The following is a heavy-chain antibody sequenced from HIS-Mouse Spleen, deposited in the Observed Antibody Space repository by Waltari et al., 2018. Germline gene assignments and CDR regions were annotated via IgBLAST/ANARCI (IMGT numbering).Heavy chain of an antibody. CDR3: ARWAVSSGWYFDY. Sequence: QVQLQQSGPGLVKPSQTPSLTCTISGDSVYSNRAAWNWIRQSPSRGLEWLGRTYYRSKWYNDYAVSVKSRITINPDTSKNQFSLQLNSVTPEDTAVYYCARWAVSSGWYFDYWGQGTLVTVSS. CDR2: TYYRSKWYN. J-gene: IGHJ4*02. CDR1: GDSVYSNRAA. V-gene: IGHV6-1*01. D-gene: IGHD6-19*01.